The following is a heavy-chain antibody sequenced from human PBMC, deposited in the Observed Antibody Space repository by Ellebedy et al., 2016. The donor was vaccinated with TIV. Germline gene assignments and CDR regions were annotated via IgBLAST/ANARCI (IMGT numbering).Heavy chain of an antibody. CDR3: ARGRDSSGWESDWYFDL. CDR2: VYHSGST. V-gene: IGHV4-61*05. J-gene: IGHJ2*01. D-gene: IGHD6-19*01. CDR1: GGSISSSPYH. Sequence: MPSETLSLTCTVSGGSISSSPYHWGWIRQPPGKGLEWIGQVYHSGSTEYNPSLKSRVTISVNTSKKQFSLKFSSATAADTAVYYCARGRDSSGWESDWYFDLWGRGTPVAVSS.